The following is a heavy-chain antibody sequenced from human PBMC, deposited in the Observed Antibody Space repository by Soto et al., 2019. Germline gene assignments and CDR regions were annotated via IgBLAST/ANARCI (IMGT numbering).Heavy chain of an antibody. D-gene: IGHD5-18*01. CDR2: ISYDGSIK. CDR1: GFTFRGYG. V-gene: IGHV3-30*18. J-gene: IGHJ6*02. Sequence: WGSLRLSCAASGFTFRGYGIHFVRQSPGRGLEWVALISYDGSIKYYADSVRGRFTISRDNSKNTLYLQMNSLRAEDTAVYYCANSEYSRYKNIDVWGQGTTVTVSS. CDR3: ANSEYSRYKNIDV.